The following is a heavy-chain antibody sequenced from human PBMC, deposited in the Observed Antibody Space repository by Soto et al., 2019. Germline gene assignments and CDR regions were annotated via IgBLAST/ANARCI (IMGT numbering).Heavy chain of an antibody. Sequence: SETLSLTCTVSGGSISSGGYYWSWIRQHPGKGLEWIGYIYYSGSTYYNPSLKSRVTISVDTSKNQFSLKLSSVTAADTAVYYCARVYSNYVLYAFDIWGQGTMVTVSS. J-gene: IGHJ3*02. CDR2: IYYSGST. V-gene: IGHV4-30-4*08. D-gene: IGHD4-4*01. CDR1: GGSISSGGYY. CDR3: ARVYSNYVLYAFDI.